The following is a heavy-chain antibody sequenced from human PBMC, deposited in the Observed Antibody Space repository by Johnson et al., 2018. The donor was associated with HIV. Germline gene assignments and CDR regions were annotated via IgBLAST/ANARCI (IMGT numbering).Heavy chain of an antibody. CDR2: ISWNSGNI. CDR3: ARVRPYNWNDVHAFDI. J-gene: IGHJ3*02. V-gene: IGHV3-9*01. CDR1: GFSFDDYA. Sequence: VQLVESGGGVVQPGRSLRLSCVTSGFSFDDYAMHWVRQAPGKGLEWVSSISWNSGNIHYADSLKGRFTISRDNAKNSLYLQMNSLRAEDTAVYYCARVRPYNWNDVHAFDIWGQGTMVTVSS. D-gene: IGHD1-20*01.